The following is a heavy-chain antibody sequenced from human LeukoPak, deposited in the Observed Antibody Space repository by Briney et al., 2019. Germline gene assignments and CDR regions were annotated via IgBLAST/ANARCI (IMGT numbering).Heavy chain of an antibody. CDR1: GGTFSSYA. CDR3: ARGVVPAAMGPNDAFDI. J-gene: IGHJ3*02. D-gene: IGHD2-2*01. Sequence: SVKVSCKASGGTFSSYAISWVRQAPGQGLEWMGGIIPIFGTANYAQKFQGRVTITTDESTSTAYMELSSLRSEDTAVYYCARGVVPAAMGPNDAFDIWGQGTMVTVSS. CDR2: IIPIFGTA. V-gene: IGHV1-69*05.